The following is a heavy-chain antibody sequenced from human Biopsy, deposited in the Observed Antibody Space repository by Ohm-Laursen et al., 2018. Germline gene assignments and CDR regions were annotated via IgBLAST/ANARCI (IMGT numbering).Heavy chain of an antibody. CDR3: ARAPADQYAARNYYSSHAFDM. CDR2: FYSSGTT. CDR1: DASASSGRYY. D-gene: IGHD3-10*01. V-gene: IGHV4-61*01. Sequence: SETLSLTCTVSDASASSGRYYWTWIRQPPRKPLEWIDYFYSSGTTRYNPSLESRLSISMDTSKNEVSLRLTSMTAADTAVYFCARAPADQYAARNYYSSHAFDMWGQGTKVTVSS. J-gene: IGHJ3*02.